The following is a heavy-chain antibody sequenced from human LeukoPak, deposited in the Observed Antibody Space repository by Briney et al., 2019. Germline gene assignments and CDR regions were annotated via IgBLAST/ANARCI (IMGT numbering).Heavy chain of an antibody. CDR2: VSHDGSLR. CDR3: ARETDWSTIEGRLFDY. V-gene: IGHV3-30*04. J-gene: IGHJ4*02. CDR1: GFTFSASS. Sequence: GGSLRLSCVASGFTFSASSMHWVRQAPGKGLEWVAVVSHDGSLRYYTDSVKGRFIISRDNSKNTQFLEMNSLRDEDTALYYCARETDWSTIEGRLFDYWGQGTLVTVSS. D-gene: IGHD1-1*01.